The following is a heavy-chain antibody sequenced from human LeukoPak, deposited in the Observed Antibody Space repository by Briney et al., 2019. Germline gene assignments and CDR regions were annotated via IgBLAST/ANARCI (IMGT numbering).Heavy chain of an antibody. J-gene: IGHJ6*03. Sequence: SETLSLTCAVHGGSFSDYYWSWIRQPPGKGLEWIGEINHSGSTNYNPSLKSRVTISVDTSKNLFSLKLSSVTAADTAVYYCARIPTYGSGIYYYYSYYMDVWGKGTTVTVSS. CDR1: GGSFSDYY. D-gene: IGHD3-10*01. V-gene: IGHV4-34*01. CDR2: INHSGST. CDR3: ARIPTYGSGIYYYYSYYMDV.